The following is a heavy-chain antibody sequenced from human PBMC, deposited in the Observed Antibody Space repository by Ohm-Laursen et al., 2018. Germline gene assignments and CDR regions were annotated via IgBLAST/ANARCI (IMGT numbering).Heavy chain of an antibody. Sequence: SDTLSLTCTVSGGSITSNGYHWSWIRQPPGKGLEWIGEINQSGSTKYNPSLKRRVTLSADSSNSQFSLRLTSVTAADTATYYCARGSGFFKLDVWGQGTTVTVSS. CDR2: INQSGST. J-gene: IGHJ6*02. D-gene: IGHD6-19*01. CDR3: ARGSGFFKLDV. CDR1: GGSITSNGYH. V-gene: IGHV4-34*01.